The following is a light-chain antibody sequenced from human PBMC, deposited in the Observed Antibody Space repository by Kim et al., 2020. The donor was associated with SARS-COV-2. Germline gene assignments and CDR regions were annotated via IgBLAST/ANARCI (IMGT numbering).Light chain of an antibody. CDR1: QGVSNY. Sequence: TLSLAPGDSAPLSGRASQGVSNYLAWYQQKPGQAPRLLIYEASKRAAGIPARFSGSGSGTDFTLTISRLEPGDSAVYFCQQRGSFGQGTRLEIK. J-gene: IGKJ5*01. CDR3: QQRGS. CDR2: EAS. V-gene: IGKV3-11*01.